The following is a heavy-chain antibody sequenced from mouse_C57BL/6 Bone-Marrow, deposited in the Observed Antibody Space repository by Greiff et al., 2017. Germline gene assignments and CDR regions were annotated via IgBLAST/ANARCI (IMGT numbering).Heavy chain of an antibody. CDR1: GYTFTDYY. CDR2: INPNNGGT. D-gene: IGHD2-3*01. CDR3: ARDDGYYQLYWYFDV. V-gene: IGHV1-26*01. Sequence: VQLQQSGPELVKPGASVKISCKASGYTFTDYYMNWVKQSHGKSLEWIGDINPNNGGTSYNQKFKGKATLTVDKSSSTAYMELRSLTSEDSAVYYGARDDGYYQLYWYFDVWGTGTTVTVSS. J-gene: IGHJ1*03.